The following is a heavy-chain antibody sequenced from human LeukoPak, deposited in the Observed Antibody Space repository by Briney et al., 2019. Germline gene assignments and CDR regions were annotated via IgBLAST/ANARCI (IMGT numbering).Heavy chain of an antibody. V-gene: IGHV5-51*01. CDR1: GYSFTNYW. Sequence: GESLKISCKASGYSFTNYWIGWVRQMPGKGLEWMGIIYPGTSDTKYSQSFQGHVTVSADKSISTAYLQWSSLKASDTAMYYCARRGYDSRGYHFYFDYWGQGTLVTVSS. CDR2: IYPGTSDT. J-gene: IGHJ4*02. CDR3: ARRGYDSRGYHFYFDY. D-gene: IGHD3-22*01.